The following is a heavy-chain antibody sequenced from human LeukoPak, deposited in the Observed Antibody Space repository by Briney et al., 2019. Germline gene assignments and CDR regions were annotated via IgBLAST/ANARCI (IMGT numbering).Heavy chain of an antibody. J-gene: IGHJ4*02. CDR1: GYTFTNYD. D-gene: IGHD6-13*01. CDR2: RNPKSGNT. V-gene: IGHV1-8*01. CDR3: ARGLRREQQLLRAFDY. Sequence: ASVRVSCKASGYTFTNYDINWVRQASGQGLEGMGCRNPKSGNTGSAQKFQGRVTMTSNTSISTAYMELSSLRSEDTAVYYCARGLRREQQLLRAFDYWGQGTPVTVSS.